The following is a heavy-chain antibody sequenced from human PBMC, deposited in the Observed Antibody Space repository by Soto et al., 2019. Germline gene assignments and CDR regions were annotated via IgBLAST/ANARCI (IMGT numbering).Heavy chain of an antibody. CDR2: ISSSSSTI. Sequence: GGSLRLSCAASGFTFSSYSMNWVRQAPGKGLEWVSYISSSSSTIYYADSVKGRFTISRDNAKNSLYLQMNSLRAEDTAVYYCAREFDDILTGYYPVDYWGQGTLVTVSS. J-gene: IGHJ4*02. D-gene: IGHD3-9*01. CDR1: GFTFSSYS. CDR3: AREFDDILTGYYPVDY. V-gene: IGHV3-48*01.